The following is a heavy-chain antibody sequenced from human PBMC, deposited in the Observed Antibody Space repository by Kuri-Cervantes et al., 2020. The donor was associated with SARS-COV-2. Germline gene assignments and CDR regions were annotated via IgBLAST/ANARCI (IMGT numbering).Heavy chain of an antibody. Sequence: GGSLRLSCAASGFTFSNAWMNWARQAPGKGLEWVGRIKSKTDGGTTDYAAPVKGRFTISRDDSKNTLYLRMNSLKTEDTAVYYCTTDFLPPAVTSPCFDYWGQGTLVTVSS. V-gene: IGHV3-15*07. D-gene: IGHD4-17*01. CDR1: GFTFSNAW. J-gene: IGHJ4*02. CDR2: IKSKTDGGTT. CDR3: TTDFLPPAVTSPCFDY.